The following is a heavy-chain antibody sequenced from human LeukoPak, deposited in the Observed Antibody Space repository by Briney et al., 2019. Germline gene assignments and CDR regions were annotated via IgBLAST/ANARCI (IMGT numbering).Heavy chain of an antibody. CDR2: IGPSGVTR. D-gene: IGHD2-21*02. CDR1: GFMFGNHG. Sequence: PGGSLRLSCEGSGFMFGNHGLIWVRQAPGKGLDWLSFIGPSGVTRLYANSVKGRFTISRDNAENSVFLRMNSLRVEDTAVYYCARVSPMTDGAFDLWGQGVMVTVSS. CDR3: ARVSPMTDGAFDL. V-gene: IGHV3-48*04. J-gene: IGHJ3*01.